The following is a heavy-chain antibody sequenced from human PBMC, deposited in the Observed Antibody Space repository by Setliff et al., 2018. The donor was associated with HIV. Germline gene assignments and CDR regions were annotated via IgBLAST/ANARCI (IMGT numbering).Heavy chain of an antibody. Sequence: SETLSLTCAVYGGSFSGYSWTWIRQSPGKGLEWIGEMNHSEHYYNPTLKSRVTISMDTSKNQFSLKLSSVTAADTAVYYCARLGRGTYYYDSSGYLYAFDIWGQGTMGTVS. CDR2: MNHSEH. CDR1: GGSFSGYS. CDR3: ARLGRGTYYYDSSGYLYAFDI. J-gene: IGHJ3*02. D-gene: IGHD3-22*01. V-gene: IGHV4-34*01.